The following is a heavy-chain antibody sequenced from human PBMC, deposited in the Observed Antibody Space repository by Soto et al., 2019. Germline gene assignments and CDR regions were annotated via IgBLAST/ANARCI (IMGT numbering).Heavy chain of an antibody. Sequence: GGSLRLSCAASGFTFSSYGMHWVRQAPGKGLEWVAVISYDGSNKYYADSVKGRFTISRDNSKNTLYLQMNSLRAEDTAVYYCAKDLRGHGDYFDYWGRGTLVTVSS. J-gene: IGHJ4*02. D-gene: IGHD4-17*01. CDR1: GFTFSSYG. CDR2: ISYDGSNK. V-gene: IGHV3-30*18. CDR3: AKDLRGHGDYFDY.